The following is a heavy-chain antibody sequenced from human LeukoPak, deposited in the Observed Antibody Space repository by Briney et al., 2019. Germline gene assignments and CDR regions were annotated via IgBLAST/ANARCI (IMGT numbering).Heavy chain of an antibody. Sequence: SVKVSCKASGGTFSSYAISWVRQAPGQGLEWMGGIIPIFGTANYAQKFQGRVTITADESTSTAYMELSGLRSEDTAVYYCARCLGGSCYLFDYWGQGTLVTVSS. CDR2: IIPIFGTA. D-gene: IGHD2-15*01. CDR1: GGTFSSYA. CDR3: ARCLGGSCYLFDY. V-gene: IGHV1-69*13. J-gene: IGHJ4*02.